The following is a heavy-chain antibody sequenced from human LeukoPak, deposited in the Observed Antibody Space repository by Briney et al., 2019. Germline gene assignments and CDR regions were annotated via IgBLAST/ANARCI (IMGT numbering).Heavy chain of an antibody. CDR2: IYPGDSDT. CDR1: GYSFTSYW. V-gene: IGHV5-51*01. D-gene: IGHD3-22*01. J-gene: IGHJ4*02. Sequence: GESLKISCKGSGYSFTSYWIGWVRQMPGKGLEWMGIIYPGDSDTRYSPSFQGQVTISADKSISTAYLQWSSLKASDTAMYYCERRRRIYYYDSSGHLDYWGQGTLVTVSS. CDR3: ERRRRIYYYDSSGHLDY.